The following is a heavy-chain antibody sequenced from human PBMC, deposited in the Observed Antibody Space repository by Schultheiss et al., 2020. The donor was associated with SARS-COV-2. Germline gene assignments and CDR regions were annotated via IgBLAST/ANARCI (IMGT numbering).Heavy chain of an antibody. V-gene: IGHV3-23*01. Sequence: GGSLRLSCVASGFTLRTYAMNWVRQAPGRGLEWVSAISGSDGKTYYADSVKGRFTISRDNSKNTLYLQMNSLRAEDTAVYYCARGLAVDNHFDYWGQGSLVTVSS. J-gene: IGHJ4*02. CDR3: ARGLAVDNHFDY. CDR1: GFTLRTYA. CDR2: ISGSDGKT. D-gene: IGHD6-19*01.